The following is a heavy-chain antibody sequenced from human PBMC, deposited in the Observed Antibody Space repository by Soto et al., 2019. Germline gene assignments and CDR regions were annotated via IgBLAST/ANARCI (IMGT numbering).Heavy chain of an antibody. J-gene: IGHJ4*02. V-gene: IGHV4-31*03. CDR3: AREMATINRFVFDY. CDR1: GGSISSGGYY. CDR2: IYYSGST. Sequence: SETLSLTCTVSGGSISSGGYYWSWIRQHPGKGLEWIGYIYYSGSTYYNPSLKSRVTISVDTSKNQFSLKLSSVTAADTAVYYCAREMATINRFVFDYWGQGTLVTVS. D-gene: IGHD5-12*01.